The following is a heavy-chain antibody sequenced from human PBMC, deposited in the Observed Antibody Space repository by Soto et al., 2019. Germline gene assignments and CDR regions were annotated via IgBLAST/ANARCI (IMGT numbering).Heavy chain of an antibody. CDR1: GGSISSSY. V-gene: IGHV4-59*01. CDR3: ARGRGSDSSSMDV. D-gene: IGHD2-21*02. Sequence: SETLSLTCTVSGGSISSSYWTWIRQPPGKGLEMIGYIYYNGNTNYNPSLKSRVTISIDTSKKHFSLNLTSVAAADTAMYYCARGRGSDSSSMDVWGKGITVTVSS. J-gene: IGHJ6*03. CDR2: IYYNGNT.